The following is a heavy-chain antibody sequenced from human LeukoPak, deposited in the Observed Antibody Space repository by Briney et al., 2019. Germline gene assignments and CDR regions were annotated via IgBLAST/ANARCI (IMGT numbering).Heavy chain of an antibody. CDR1: GGSIAVNHYY. CDR2: GLYTGNT. J-gene: IGHJ4*02. Sequence: SETLSLTCSVSGGSIAVNHYYWGWIRQPPGKGLEWIGGGLYTGNTYSNPSLRSRVVISIDTSKNQFSLKLSSVTAADTAVYYCARGPPPGATAFGVVDYWGQGTLVTVSS. D-gene: IGHD3-16*01. CDR3: ARGPPPGATAFGVVDY. V-gene: IGHV4-39*01.